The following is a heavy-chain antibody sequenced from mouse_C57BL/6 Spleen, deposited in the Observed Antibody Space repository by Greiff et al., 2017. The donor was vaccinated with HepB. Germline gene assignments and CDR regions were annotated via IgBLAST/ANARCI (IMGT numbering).Heavy chain of an antibody. CDR2: IYPGSGST. D-gene: IGHD1-1*01. V-gene: IGHV1-55*01. CDR1: GYTFTSYW. J-gene: IGHJ1*03. Sequence: VKLQQPGAELVKPGASVKMSCKASGYTFTSYWITWVKQRPGQGLEWIGDIYPGSGSTNYNEKFKSKATLTVDTSSSTAYMQLSSLTSEDSAVYYCARPFTTVVDWYFDVWGTGTTVTVSS. CDR3: ARPFTTVVDWYFDV.